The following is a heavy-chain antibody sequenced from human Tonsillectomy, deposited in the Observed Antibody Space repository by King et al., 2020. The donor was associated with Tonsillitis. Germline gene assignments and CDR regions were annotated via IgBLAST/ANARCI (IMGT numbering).Heavy chain of an antibody. CDR2: IKQDGAEA. CDR3: AGDSWVWIRQYWYFYL. V-gene: IGHV3-7*03. CDR1: GFTLSNFW. D-gene: IGHD5-12*01. J-gene: IGHJ2*01. Sequence: VQLVESGGGLVQPGGSLRLSCAASGFTLSNFWMTWVRQAPGKGLEWVANIKQDGAEAYYVDSLKGRFTISRDNAKNSLYLQMNSLRVEDTAVYYCAGDSWVWIRQYWYFYLWGRGTLVTVSS.